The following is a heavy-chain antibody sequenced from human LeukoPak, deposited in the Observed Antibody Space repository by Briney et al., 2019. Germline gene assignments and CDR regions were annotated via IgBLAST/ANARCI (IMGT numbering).Heavy chain of an antibody. V-gene: IGHV3-23*01. Sequence: GGSLRLSCAASGFTFSSYAMSWVRQAPGKGLEWVSAISGSGGSTYYADSVKGRFTISRDNSKNTLYLQMNSLRAEDTAVYYCAKAKLYYYDSSGYDYWGQGTLVTVSS. CDR3: AKAKLYYYDSSGYDY. CDR2: ISGSGGST. J-gene: IGHJ4*02. CDR1: GFTFSSYA. D-gene: IGHD3-22*01.